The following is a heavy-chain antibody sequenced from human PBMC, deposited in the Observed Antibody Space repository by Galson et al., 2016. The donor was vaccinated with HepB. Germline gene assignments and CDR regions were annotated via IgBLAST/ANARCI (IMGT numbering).Heavy chain of an antibody. CDR2: ISYDGSNK. CDR3: AKDVTVGGIQVWYFYHGLDV. V-gene: IGHV3-30*18. CDR1: GFTFSNYG. J-gene: IGHJ6*02. Sequence: LRLSCAASGFTFSNYGMHWVRQAPGKGLEWVAIISYDGSNKYYVDSVKGRFTISRDNYKNTLYLQMNSLRAEDTAVYYCAKDVTVGGIQVWYFYHGLDVWGQGTTVTVSS. D-gene: IGHD5-18*01.